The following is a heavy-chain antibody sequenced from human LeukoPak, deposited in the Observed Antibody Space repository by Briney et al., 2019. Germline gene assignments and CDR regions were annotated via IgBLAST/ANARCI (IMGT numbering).Heavy chain of an antibody. CDR1: GFIFGDYA. CDR2: IMGSGGST. CDR3: AKDVTLTDAPRYFDY. Sequence: GSLRLSCTASGFIFGDYALTWVRQAPGKGLEWVSDIMGSGGSTYYADSVKGRFTISRDNSKNTLYLQMNNLRAEDTAVYYCAKDVTLTDAPRYFDYWGQGTLVTVSS. V-gene: IGHV3-23*01. D-gene: IGHD4/OR15-4a*01. J-gene: IGHJ4*02.